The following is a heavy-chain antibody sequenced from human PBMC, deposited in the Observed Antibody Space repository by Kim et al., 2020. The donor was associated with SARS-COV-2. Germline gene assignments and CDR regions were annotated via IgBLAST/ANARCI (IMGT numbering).Heavy chain of an antibody. Sequence: TNYAQKFQERVTITRDMSTSTAYMELSSLRSEDTAVYYCAAGRNAQGPSYWGQGTLVTVSS. J-gene: IGHJ4*02. V-gene: IGHV1-58*01. CDR3: AAGRNAQGPSY. CDR2: T. D-gene: IGHD2-8*01.